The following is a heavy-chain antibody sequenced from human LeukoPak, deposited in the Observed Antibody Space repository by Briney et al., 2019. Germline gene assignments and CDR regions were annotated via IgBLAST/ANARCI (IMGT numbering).Heavy chain of an antibody. V-gene: IGHV1-18*01. D-gene: IGHD5-12*01. CDR3: ARDRGYSGYDPGGFDY. J-gene: IGHJ4*02. CDR1: GYTFTSYG. CDR2: ISAYNGNT. Sequence: ASVKVSCKASGYTFTSYGISWVRQAPGQGLEWMGWISAYNGNTDYAQKLQGRVTMTTDTSTSTAYMELRSLRSDDTAVYNCARDRGYSGYDPGGFDYWGQGTLVTVSS.